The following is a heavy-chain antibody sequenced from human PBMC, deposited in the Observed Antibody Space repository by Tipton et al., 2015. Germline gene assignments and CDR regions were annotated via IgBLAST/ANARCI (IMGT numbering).Heavy chain of an antibody. D-gene: IGHD1-1*01. CDR1: GGSIVSSSYY. CDR2: IYYSGTT. Sequence: LRLSCIVSGGSIVSSSYYWGWIHQPPGKGLEWIGSIYYSGTTYYNPSLKSRVTISVDTSKNQFSLKLTSVTAADTAVYYCARSQRRHQDYWGQGTLVSVSS. CDR3: ARSQRRHQDY. V-gene: IGHV4-39*01. J-gene: IGHJ4*02.